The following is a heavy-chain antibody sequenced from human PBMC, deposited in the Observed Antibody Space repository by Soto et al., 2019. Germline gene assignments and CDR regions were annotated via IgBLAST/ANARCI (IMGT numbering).Heavy chain of an antibody. CDR2: IYYGGST. J-gene: IGHJ5*02. V-gene: IGHV4-39*01. CDR1: GGSIRNNYVY. D-gene: IGHD6-19*01. Sequence: PAETLSRTCAVSGGSIRNNYVYWGWIRQPPGKGLEWIGSIYYGGSTYYNPSLKSRVTISVDTSKNQFSLKLTSVTAADTAVYYWARPQTGNSGGSQFDPWGQGSLVTVS. CDR3: ARPQTGNSGGSQFDP.